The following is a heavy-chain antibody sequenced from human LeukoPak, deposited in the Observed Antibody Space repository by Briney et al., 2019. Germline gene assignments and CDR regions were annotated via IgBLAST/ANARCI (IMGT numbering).Heavy chain of an antibody. CDR1: GGSISSYY. J-gene: IGHJ5*02. V-gene: IGHV4-59*01. Sequence: PSETLSLTCTVSGGSISSYYWSWIRQPPGKGLEWIGYIYYSGSTNYNPPLKSRVTISVDTSKNQFSLKLSSVTAADTAVCYCARASYSSSWFDPWGQGTLVTVSS. CDR2: IYYSGST. D-gene: IGHD6-13*01. CDR3: ARASYSSSWFDP.